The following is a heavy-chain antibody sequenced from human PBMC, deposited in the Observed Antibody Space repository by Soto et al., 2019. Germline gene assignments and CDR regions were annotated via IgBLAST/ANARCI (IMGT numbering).Heavy chain of an antibody. D-gene: IGHD2-15*01. J-gene: IGHJ5*01. CDR2: IYYHGGTT. V-gene: IGHV4-61*01. Sequence: LSFSCTLSCGSVNSSSFYWRWILQPPGKGLEWIGYIYYHGGTTNYNPSLKSRVAISLDTSKSQFSLTVTSVTAADTAVYFCARGRYCLTGRCFPNWFDSWGQGTLVTVSS. CDR3: ARGRYCLTGRCFPNWFDS. CDR1: CGSVNSSSFY.